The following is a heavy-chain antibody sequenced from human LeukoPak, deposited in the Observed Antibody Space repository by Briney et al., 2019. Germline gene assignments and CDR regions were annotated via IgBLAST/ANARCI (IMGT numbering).Heavy chain of an antibody. D-gene: IGHD2-15*01. CDR2: INYSGST. V-gene: IGHV4-39*07. CDR1: GGSISSNSYY. J-gene: IGHJ4*02. CDR3: ARSGLTATGEFDY. Sequence: PSETLSLTCTVSGGSISSNSYYWGWIRQPPGKGLEWIGSINYSGSTYYNPSLKSRVTISVDTSKNQFSLKLSSVTAADTGVYYCARSGLTATGEFDYWGQGTLVTVSS.